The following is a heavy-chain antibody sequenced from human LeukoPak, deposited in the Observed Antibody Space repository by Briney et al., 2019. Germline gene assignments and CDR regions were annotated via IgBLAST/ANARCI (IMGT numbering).Heavy chain of an antibody. CDR1: GFTFSSYG. CDR2: ISYDGSNK. CDR3: AKDAVTVATPYFDF. Sequence: GGSLRLSCAAPGFTFSSYGMHWVRQAPGKGLEWGAVISYDGSNKYYADSVKGRFTISRDNSKNTLYLQMNSLRAEDTAVYYCAKDAVTVATPYFDFWGQGTLVTVSS. V-gene: IGHV3-30*18. J-gene: IGHJ4*02. D-gene: IGHD4-11*01.